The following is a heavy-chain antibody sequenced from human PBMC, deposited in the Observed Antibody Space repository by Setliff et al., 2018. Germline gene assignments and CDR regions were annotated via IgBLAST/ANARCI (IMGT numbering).Heavy chain of an antibody. V-gene: IGHV1-3*01. CDR3: ARDMEGSAQHYYYGMDV. CDR1: GYTFTSYA. J-gene: IGHJ6*02. CDR2: INAGNGNT. D-gene: IGHD6-6*01. Sequence: ASVKVSCKASGYTFTSYAMHWVRQAPGQRLEWMGWINAGNGNTKYSQKFQGRVTITTDESTSTAYMELSSLRSEDTAVYYCARDMEGSAQHYYYGMDVWGQGTTVTVSS.